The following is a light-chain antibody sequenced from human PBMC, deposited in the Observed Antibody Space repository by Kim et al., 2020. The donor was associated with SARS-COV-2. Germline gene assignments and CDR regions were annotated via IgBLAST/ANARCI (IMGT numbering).Light chain of an antibody. CDR3: TSYTSSSTNYV. J-gene: IGLJ1*01. CDR2: DVS. CDR1: SSDVGGYNY. Sequence: QSITISGTGTSSDVGGYNYVSWYQQHPGKAPKLMIYDVSNRPSGVSNRFSGSKSVNTASLTISGLQAEDEADYYCTSYTSSSTNYVFGTGTKVTVL. V-gene: IGLV2-14*03.